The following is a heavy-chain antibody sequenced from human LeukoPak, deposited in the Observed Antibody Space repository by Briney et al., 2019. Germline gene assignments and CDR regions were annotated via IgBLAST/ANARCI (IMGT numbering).Heavy chain of an antibody. CDR1: GYTFTGYY. CDR3: ARAGLLGYCSSTSCYGDVYAFDI. CDR2: INPNSGGT. V-gene: IGHV1-2*02. D-gene: IGHD2-2*01. J-gene: IGHJ3*02. Sequence: ASVKVPCKASGYTFTGYYMHWVRQAPGQGLEWMGWINPNSGGTNYAQKFQGRVTMTRDTSISTAYMELSRLRSDDTAVYYCARAGLLGYCSSTSCYGDVYAFDIWGQGTMVTVSS.